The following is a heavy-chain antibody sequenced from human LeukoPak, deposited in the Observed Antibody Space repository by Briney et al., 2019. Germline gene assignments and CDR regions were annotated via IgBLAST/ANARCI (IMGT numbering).Heavy chain of an antibody. CDR1: GGSISSSGYS. J-gene: IGHJ5*02. V-gene: IGHV4-30-2*01. CDR2: NHHTGST. D-gene: IGHD2-21*02. CDR3: ARTPTYCGGDCYYFDP. Sequence: PSQTLSLTCAVSGGSISSSGYSWSWIRQPPGKGLEWIGYNHHTGSTYYNPSLKSRVTISVDRSKNQFSLKLSSVTAADTAMYFCARTPTYCGGDCYYFDPWGQGTLVTVSS.